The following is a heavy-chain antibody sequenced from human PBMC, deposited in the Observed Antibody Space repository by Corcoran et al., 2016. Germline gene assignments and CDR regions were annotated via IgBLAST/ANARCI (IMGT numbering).Heavy chain of an antibody. V-gene: IGHV4-34*01. Sequence: QVQLQQWGAGLLKPSETLSLTCAVDGGSFSGYYWSWIRQPPGKGLEWFGEINHSGSTNYNPSLKRRVTISVDTSKNQFSLKLSSVTAAATAVYYCARSGLVAEDTKTAFYIWGQGTMVTVSS. CDR1: GGSFSGYY. D-gene: IGHD2-15*01. J-gene: IGHJ3*02. CDR2: INHSGST. CDR3: ARSGLVAEDTKTAFYI.